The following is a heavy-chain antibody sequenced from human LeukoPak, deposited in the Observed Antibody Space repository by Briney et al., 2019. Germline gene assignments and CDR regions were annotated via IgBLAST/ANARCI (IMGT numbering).Heavy chain of an antibody. Sequence: PRGSLRLSCAASGFTFRSYAMSWVRQAPGKGLEWVSAITGTIISTYYVDSVRGRFTISRDNSKNTLYLQMDSLRAEDTATYYCARGITVFGTLDYWGQGTLVTVSS. D-gene: IGHD3-3*01. J-gene: IGHJ4*02. V-gene: IGHV3-23*05. CDR1: GFTFRSYA. CDR2: ITGTIIST. CDR3: ARGITVFGTLDY.